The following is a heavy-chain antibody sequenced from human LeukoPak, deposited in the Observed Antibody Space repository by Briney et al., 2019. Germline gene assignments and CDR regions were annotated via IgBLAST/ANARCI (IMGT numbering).Heavy chain of an antibody. J-gene: IGHJ4*02. V-gene: IGHV3-30*02. CDR3: AKDNGGIVVVPAAIPFDY. CDR2: IRYDGSNK. CDR1: GFTFSSYG. D-gene: IGHD2-2*01. Sequence: GGSVRLSCAVSGFTFSSYGMHCVRQAPGKGLEWVAFIRYDGSNKYYADSVKGRFTISRDNSQNTLYLQMNSLRAEDTAVYYCAKDNGGIVVVPAAIPFDYWGQGTLVTVSS.